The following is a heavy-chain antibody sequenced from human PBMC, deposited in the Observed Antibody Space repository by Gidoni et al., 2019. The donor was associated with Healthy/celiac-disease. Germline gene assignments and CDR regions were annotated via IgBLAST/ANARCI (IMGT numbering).Heavy chain of an antibody. Sequence: QVQLVQSGAEVKKPGASVKVSCKASGSTFTAYYMHWVRQPPGQGLEWMGWINPNSGGTNDAQKFQGWVTMTRDTSISTAYMELSRLRSDDTAVYYCARSITIFGVVITNYCDYWGQGTLVTVSS. V-gene: IGHV1-2*04. J-gene: IGHJ4*02. CDR3: ARSITIFGVVITNYCDY. D-gene: IGHD3-3*01. CDR2: INPNSGGT. CDR1: GSTFTAYY.